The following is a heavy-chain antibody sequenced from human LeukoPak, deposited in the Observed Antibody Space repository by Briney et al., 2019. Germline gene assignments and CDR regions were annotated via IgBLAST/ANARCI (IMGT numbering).Heavy chain of an antibody. Sequence: GGSLRLSCAASGFAFSSYNMNWVRQAPGKGLEWVSSISSSSSYIYYADSVKGRFSISRDNAKNSMYLQMNSLRAEDTAIYYFSRLPGRAASQDHWGQGTLVTVSS. J-gene: IGHJ4*02. CDR1: GFAFSSYN. CDR3: SRLPGRAASQDH. CDR2: ISSSSSYI. D-gene: IGHD1-14*01. V-gene: IGHV3-21*01.